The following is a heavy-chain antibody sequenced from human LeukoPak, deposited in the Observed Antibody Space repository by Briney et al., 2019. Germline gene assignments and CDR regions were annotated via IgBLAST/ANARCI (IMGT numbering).Heavy chain of an antibody. D-gene: IGHD3-16*01. Sequence: GGSLRLSCAASGFTFSSYWMSWVRQAPEKGLEWVAKIKSDGSEIYHVDSVQGRFTISRDNAKNSLYLQMNSLRAEDTAVYYCARVMITFGGVMGMDVWGQGTTVTVSS. CDR1: GFTFSSYW. V-gene: IGHV3-7*01. J-gene: IGHJ6*02. CDR3: ARVMITFGGVMGMDV. CDR2: IKSDGSEI.